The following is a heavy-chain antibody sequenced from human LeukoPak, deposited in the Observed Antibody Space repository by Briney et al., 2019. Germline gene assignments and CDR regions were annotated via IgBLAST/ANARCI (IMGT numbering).Heavy chain of an antibody. V-gene: IGHV4-59*01. J-gene: IGHJ3*02. CDR2: IYYSGSI. CDR3: ARDRESGSYYYAFDI. Sequence: SETLSLTCTVSGGSISSYYWSWIRQPPGKGLEWIGDIYYSGSINYNPSLKSRVTISVDTSKNQFSLKLSSVTAADTAVYYCARDRESGSYYYAFDIWGQGTMVTVSS. CDR1: GGSISSYY. D-gene: IGHD1-26*01.